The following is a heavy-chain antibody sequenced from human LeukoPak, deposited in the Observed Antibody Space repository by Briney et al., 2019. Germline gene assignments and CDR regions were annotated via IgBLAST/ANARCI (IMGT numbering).Heavy chain of an antibody. D-gene: IGHD3-22*01. V-gene: IGHV1-46*01. CDR3: ARVHYYDSSGYYYFDY. CDR1: GYTFTSYF. Sequence: ASVKVSCNASGYTFTSYFIHWVRQAPGQGLEWMGIINPSGGSTGYPQKFQGRVTMTRDTSTSTVYMELSSLRSEDAAVYYCARVHYYDSSGYYYFDYWGQGTLVTVSS. J-gene: IGHJ4*02. CDR2: INPSGGST.